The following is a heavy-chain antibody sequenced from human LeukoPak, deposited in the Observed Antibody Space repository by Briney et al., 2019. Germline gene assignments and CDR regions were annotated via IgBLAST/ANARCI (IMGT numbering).Heavy chain of an antibody. Sequence: GGSLRLSCAAYRFTFSDHYMDWVRQAPGKGLEWVGCRGNKADSYTTEYAASVKGRFTISRDDSKNSLFLQMNSLNTDDTAMYYCTRGYSGSNTYAFDIWGQGTMVTISS. CDR1: RFTFSDHY. CDR3: TRGYSGSNTYAFDI. D-gene: IGHD1-26*01. CDR2: RGNKADSYTT. J-gene: IGHJ3*02. V-gene: IGHV3-72*01.